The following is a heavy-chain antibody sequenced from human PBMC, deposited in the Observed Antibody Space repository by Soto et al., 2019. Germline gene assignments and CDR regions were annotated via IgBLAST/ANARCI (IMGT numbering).Heavy chain of an antibody. Sequence: KVSCKGSGYSFTSYWIGWVRQMPGKGLEWMGIIYPGDSDTRYSPSFQGQVTISADKSISTAYLQWSSLKASDTAMYYCASSLSVYSPGAFDIWGQGTMVTVSS. D-gene: IGHD2-21*01. CDR2: IYPGDSDT. CDR3: ASSLSVYSPGAFDI. CDR1: GYSFTSYW. J-gene: IGHJ3*02. V-gene: IGHV5-51*01.